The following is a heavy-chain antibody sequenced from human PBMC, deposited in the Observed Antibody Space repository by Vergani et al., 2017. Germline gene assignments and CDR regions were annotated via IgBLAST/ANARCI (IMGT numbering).Heavy chain of an antibody. CDR2: INPNSGGK. J-gene: IGHJ5*02. CDR1: GYIFTGYY. V-gene: IGHV1-2*02. D-gene: IGHD2-2*01. Sequence: QVQLVQSGAEVKKPGASVKVSCKASGYIFTGYYMQWVRQASGQGLEWMGWINPNSGGKRYAQKFLGRVTMTRDTSISKAYMELSRLKSDDTAVYYCARDQFMVVCSSTSCFEVWFDPWGQGTLVTVSS. CDR3: ARDQFMVVCSSTSCFEVWFDP.